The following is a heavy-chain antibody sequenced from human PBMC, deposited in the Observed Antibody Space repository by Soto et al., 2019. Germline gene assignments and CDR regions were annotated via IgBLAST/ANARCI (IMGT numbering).Heavy chain of an antibody. D-gene: IGHD3-10*01. CDR2: IIPIFGTA. J-gene: IGHJ5*02. CDR3: AHTHVRGVIRGGNWFDP. Sequence: QVQLVQSGAEVQKPGSSVKVSCKASGGTFSSYAISWVRQAPGQGLEWMGGIIPIFGTANYAQKFQGRVTITADESTSTAYMELSSLRSEDTAVYYCAHTHVRGVIRGGNWFDPWGQGTLVTVSS. V-gene: IGHV1-69*01. CDR1: GGTFSSYA.